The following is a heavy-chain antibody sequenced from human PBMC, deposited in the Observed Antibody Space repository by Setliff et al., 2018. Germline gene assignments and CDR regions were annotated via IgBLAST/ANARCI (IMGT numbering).Heavy chain of an antibody. V-gene: IGHV1-2*02. CDR3: ARDRVPITMIVVVTPNYYMDV. CDR1: GYTFTGYY. D-gene: IGHD3-22*01. CDR2: INPNSGGT. Sequence: ASVKVSCKASGYTFTGYYMHWVRQAPGQGLAWMGWINPNSGGTNYVQKFQGRVTMTRDTSISTAYMELSRLRSDDTAVYYCARDRVPITMIVVVTPNYYMDVWGKGTTVTVSS. J-gene: IGHJ6*03.